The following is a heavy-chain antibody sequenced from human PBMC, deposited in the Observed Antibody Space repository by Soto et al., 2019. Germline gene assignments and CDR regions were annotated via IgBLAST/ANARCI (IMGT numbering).Heavy chain of an antibody. CDR1: GYTFTSYA. D-gene: IGHD5-18*01. Sequence: ASVKVSCKASGYTFTSYAVHWVRQAPGQRLEWMGWINAGNGNTKYSQKFQGRVTITRDTSASTAYMELSSLRSEDTAVYYCASLRHSPSYYYYYGMDVWGQGTTVTVSS. J-gene: IGHJ6*02. CDR2: INAGNGNT. V-gene: IGHV1-3*01. CDR3: ASLRHSPSYYYYYGMDV.